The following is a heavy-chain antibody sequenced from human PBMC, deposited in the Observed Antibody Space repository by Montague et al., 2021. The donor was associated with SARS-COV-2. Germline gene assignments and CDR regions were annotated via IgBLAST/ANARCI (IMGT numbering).Heavy chain of an antibody. Sequence: SETLSLTCTVSGGSISSYYWSWIRQPPGKGPEWIGYIYYSGSTNYNPSLKSRVTISVDTSKNQFSLKLSSVTAADTAVYYCARDLRRGFDPWGQGTLVTVSS. CDR1: GGSISSYY. CDR3: ARDLRRGFDP. J-gene: IGHJ5*02. D-gene: IGHD3-10*01. CDR2: IYYSGST. V-gene: IGHV4-59*12.